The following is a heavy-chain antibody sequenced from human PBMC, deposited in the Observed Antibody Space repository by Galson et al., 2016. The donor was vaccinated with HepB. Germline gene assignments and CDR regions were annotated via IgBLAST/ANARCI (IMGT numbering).Heavy chain of an antibody. J-gene: IGHJ4*02. CDR1: GFIFTNYG. CDR3: GSVFEF. CDR2: VGSDGHGT. V-gene: IGHV3-74*01. Sequence: SLRLSCAASGFIFTNYGMHWVRQAPGKGLVWVSRVGSDGHGTSYADSVKGRFTISRDTAKNTLYLQMNGLRAEDTAVYYCGSVFEFWGQGALVTVPS.